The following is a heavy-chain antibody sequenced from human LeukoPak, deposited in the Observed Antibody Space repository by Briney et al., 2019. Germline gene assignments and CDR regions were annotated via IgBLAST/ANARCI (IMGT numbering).Heavy chain of an antibody. Sequence: GRSLRLSCAASGFTFDDYAMHWVRQAPGKGLEWVSGISWNSGSIGYADSVKGRFTISRDNAKNSLYLQMNSLRAEDTALYYCAKNFSPILTGNIDYWGQGTLVTVSS. V-gene: IGHV3-9*01. D-gene: IGHD1/OR15-1a*01. J-gene: IGHJ4*02. CDR3: AKNFSPILTGNIDY. CDR1: GFTFDDYA. CDR2: ISWNSGSI.